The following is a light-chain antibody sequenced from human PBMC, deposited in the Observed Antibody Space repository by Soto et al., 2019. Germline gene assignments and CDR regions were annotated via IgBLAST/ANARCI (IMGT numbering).Light chain of an antibody. CDR2: DVS. CDR3: SSYTSSSTLYV. J-gene: IGLJ1*01. V-gene: IGLV2-14*01. CDR1: SSDVGGSNY. Sequence: QSALTQPASVSGSPGQSITISCTGTSSDVGGSNYVSWYQQHPGKAPKLMIYDVSNRPSGVSNRFSGSKSGNTASLTISGLQDEDEADYYCSSYTSSSTLYVFGTGTKLTVL.